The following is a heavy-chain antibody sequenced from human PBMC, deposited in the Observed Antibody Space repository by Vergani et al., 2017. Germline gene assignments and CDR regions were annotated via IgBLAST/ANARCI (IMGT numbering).Heavy chain of an antibody. V-gene: IGHV4-38-2*01. D-gene: IGHD2/OR15-2a*01. J-gene: IGHJ5*02. Sequence: QVNLQESGPGLVKPSETLSLTCAVSGDSISSGNNWGWIRQPPGKGLEWISSVSHSGDTYFNPSLKGRVSISMDTSKNDFFLTLSSVTAADTAMYYCARRSNSYYFDIWGQGVLITVSS. CDR2: VSHSGDT. CDR3: ARRSNSYYFDI. CDR1: GDSISSGNN.